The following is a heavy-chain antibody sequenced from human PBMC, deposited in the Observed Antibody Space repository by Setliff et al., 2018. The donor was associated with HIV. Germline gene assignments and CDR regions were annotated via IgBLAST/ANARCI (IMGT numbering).Heavy chain of an antibody. Sequence: ASVKVSCKASGYTFIDYYMHWVRQAPGRGLEWMGWISPHSGGTRTTRTFRGRVTMTRDTSINTAYMELSGVRSDDTAVYFCARQLSNSFDYWGQGTLVTVSS. J-gene: IGHJ4*02. CDR2: ISPHSGGT. CDR1: GYTFIDYY. V-gene: IGHV1-2*02. CDR3: ARQLSNSFDY. D-gene: IGHD1-1*01.